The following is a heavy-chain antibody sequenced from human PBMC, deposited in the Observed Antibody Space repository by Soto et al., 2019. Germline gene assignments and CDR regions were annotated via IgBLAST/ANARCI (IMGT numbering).Heavy chain of an antibody. D-gene: IGHD3-10*01. Sequence: SETLSLTCAVYGGSFSGYYWSWIRQPPGKGLEWIGEINHSGSTNYNPSIKSRVTISVDTSKNQFSLKLSSVTAADTAVYYCARLTWFGELFDYWGQGTLVTVSS. CDR2: INHSGST. V-gene: IGHV4-34*01. CDR1: GGSFSGYY. CDR3: ARLTWFGELFDY. J-gene: IGHJ4*02.